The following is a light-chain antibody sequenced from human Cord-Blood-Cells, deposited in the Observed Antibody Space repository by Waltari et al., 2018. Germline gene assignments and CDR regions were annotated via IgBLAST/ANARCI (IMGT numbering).Light chain of an antibody. Sequence: QSALTQPASVSGSPGQSITISCTGTSSDVGSYNLVSWYQQHPGKAPKLRIYEFSKRPSGVSNRFSGSKSGNTASLTISGLQAEDEADYYCCSYAGSSTLVFGGGTKLTVL. J-gene: IGLJ3*02. CDR1: SSDVGSYNL. V-gene: IGLV2-23*02. CDR3: CSYAGSSTLV. CDR2: EFS.